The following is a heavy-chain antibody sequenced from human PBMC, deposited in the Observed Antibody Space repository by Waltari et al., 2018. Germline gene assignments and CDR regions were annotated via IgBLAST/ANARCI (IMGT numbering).Heavy chain of an antibody. J-gene: IGHJ4*02. CDR2: IYHSGST. Sequence: QLQLRVSGPGLVNPSQTLALTCTGSGGYISSGDSWNWIRQHPGKGLEWFGYIYHSGSTFYNPSLQSRVTISVDTSKNQFSLKLNSVTAADTAVYYCARGELLFDYWGQGALVTVSS. V-gene: IGHV4-31*03. D-gene: IGHD1-7*01. CDR3: ARGELLFDY. CDR1: GGYISSGDS.